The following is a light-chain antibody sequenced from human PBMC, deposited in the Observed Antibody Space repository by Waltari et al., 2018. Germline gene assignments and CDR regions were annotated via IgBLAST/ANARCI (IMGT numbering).Light chain of an antibody. V-gene: IGLV1-44*01. Sequence: QSVLPQPPSASGTPGQRVTISCPGNSSHIRSTTVNWYQQLPGTAPKLLIYSNSQRPSGVPERFAGSKSGTSASLAISGLQSEDEADYYCAGWDDSLNGWVFGGGTKLTVL. J-gene: IGLJ3*02. CDR2: SNS. CDR1: SSHIRSTT. CDR3: AGWDDSLNGWV.